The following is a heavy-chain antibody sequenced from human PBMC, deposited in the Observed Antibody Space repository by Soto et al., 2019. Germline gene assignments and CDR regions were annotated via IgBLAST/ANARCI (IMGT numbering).Heavy chain of an antibody. CDR1: EFTFDKYY. CDR2: IKPDGSEQ. Sequence: PGGSLRLSCAASEFTFDKYYMTWVRQAPGKGPEWVANIKPDGSEQYYVDSVKGRFTISRDNANNSLYLQMNSLRAEDTAIYYCTRDLAVGSSYYFDYWGQGTLVTVSS. D-gene: IGHD6-19*01. CDR3: TRDLAVGSSYYFDY. J-gene: IGHJ4*02. V-gene: IGHV3-7*01.